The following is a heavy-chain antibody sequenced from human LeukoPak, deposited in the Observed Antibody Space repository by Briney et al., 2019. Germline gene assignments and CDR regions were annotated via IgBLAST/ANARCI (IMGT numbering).Heavy chain of an antibody. D-gene: IGHD3-10*01. J-gene: IGHJ4*02. CDR1: GFTFSDHS. CDR3: AKDPGITMVREANYYFDY. V-gene: IGHV3-23*01. CDR2: ISGSGGST. Sequence: PGGSLRLSCVASGFTFSDHSMMWVRQAPGKGLEWVSAISGSGGSTYYADSVKGRFTISRDNSKNTLYLQMNSLRAEDTAVYYCAKDPGITMVREANYYFDYWGQGTLVTVSS.